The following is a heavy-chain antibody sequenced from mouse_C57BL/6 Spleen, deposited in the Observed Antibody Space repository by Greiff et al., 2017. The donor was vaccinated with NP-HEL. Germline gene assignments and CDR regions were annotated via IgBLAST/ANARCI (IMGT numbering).Heavy chain of an antibody. V-gene: IGHV1-18*01. CDR3: ARRILRYPYAMDY. CDR2: INPNNGGT. J-gene: IGHJ4*01. Sequence: VQLQQSGPELVKPGASVKIPCKASGYTFTDYNMDWVKQSHGKSLEWIGDINPNNGGTIYNQKFKGKATLTVDKSSSTAYMELRSLTSEDTAVYYCARRILRYPYAMDYWGQGTSVTVSS. D-gene: IGHD1-1*01. CDR1: GYTFTDYN.